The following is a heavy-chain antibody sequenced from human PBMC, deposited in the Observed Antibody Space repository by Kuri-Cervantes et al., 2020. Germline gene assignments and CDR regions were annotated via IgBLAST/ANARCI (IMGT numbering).Heavy chain of an antibody. CDR1: SYSINSAYF. D-gene: IGHD2-21*02. CDR2: IYHSGST. J-gene: IGHJ5*02. CDR3: ARGPRVTLNWFDP. V-gene: IGHV4-38-2*01. Sequence: SQTLSLTCVVSSYSINSAYFWGWIRQPPGKGLEWIGSIYHSGSTYYNPSLKSRVTISVDTSKNQFSLKLSSVTAADTAVYYCARGPRVTLNWFDPWGQGTLVTVSS.